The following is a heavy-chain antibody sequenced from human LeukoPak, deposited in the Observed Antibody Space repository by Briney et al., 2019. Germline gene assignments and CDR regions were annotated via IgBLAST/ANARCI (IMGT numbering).Heavy chain of an antibody. J-gene: IGHJ5*02. CDR2: IYYSGST. D-gene: IGHD5-18*01. Sequence: SETLSLTCTVSGGSISSHYWSWIRQPPGKGLEWIGYIYYSGSTNYNPSLKSRVTISVDTSKNQFSLKLSSVTAADTAVYYCAGSRGYSYGYWFDPWGQGTLVTVSS. CDR3: AGSRGYSYGYWFDP. CDR1: GGSISSHY. V-gene: IGHV4-59*11.